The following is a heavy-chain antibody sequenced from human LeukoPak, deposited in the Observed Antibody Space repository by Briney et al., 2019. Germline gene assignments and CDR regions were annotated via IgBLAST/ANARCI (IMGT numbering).Heavy chain of an antibody. V-gene: IGHV1-24*01. D-gene: IGHD2-15*01. Sequence: ASVKVSCKVSGYTLTELSMHGVRQAPGKGLEWMGGFDPEDGETSYAQKFQGRVTMTEDTSTDTAYMELSSLRSEDTAVYYCATAPWDCSGGSCDRYYFDLWRQGPLV. CDR3: ATAPWDCSGGSCDRYYFDL. CDR2: FDPEDGET. J-gene: IGHJ4*02. CDR1: GYTLTELS.